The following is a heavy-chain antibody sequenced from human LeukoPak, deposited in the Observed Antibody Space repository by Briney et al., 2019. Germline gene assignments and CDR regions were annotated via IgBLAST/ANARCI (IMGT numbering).Heavy chain of an antibody. V-gene: IGHV4-61*02. J-gene: IGHJ5*02. CDR3: AREGDYYDSSVEYWFDP. CDR2: IYTSGST. Sequence: SQTLSLTCTVSGGSISSGSYYWSWIRQPVGKGLEWIGRIYTSGSTNYNPSLKSRVTISVDTSKNQFSLKLSSVTAADTAVYYCAREGDYYDSSVEYWFDPWGQGTLVTVSS. D-gene: IGHD3-22*01. CDR1: GGSISSGSYY.